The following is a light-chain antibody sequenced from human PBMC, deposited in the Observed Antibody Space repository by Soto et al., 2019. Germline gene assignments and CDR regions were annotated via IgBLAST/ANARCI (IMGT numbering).Light chain of an antibody. CDR3: AVCDDSLAGRV. CDR2: GQN. V-gene: IGLV1-44*01. Sequence: QSVLTQPPSASGTPGQRVTISCSGSSSNIGTNAVTWYQHLPGTAPKLLIYGQNQRPAGVPDRFSGSKSGTSASLAISGPQYEDEADYYCAVCDDSLAGRVFGGGTKLTVL. J-gene: IGLJ2*01. CDR1: SSNIGTNA.